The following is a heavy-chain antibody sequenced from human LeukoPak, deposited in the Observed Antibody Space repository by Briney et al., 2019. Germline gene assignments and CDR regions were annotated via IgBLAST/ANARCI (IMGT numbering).Heavy chain of an antibody. V-gene: IGHV1-2*04. Sequence: GASVKVSCKASGYTFTGYYMHWVRQAPGQGLEWMGWINPNSGGTNYAQKFQGWVTMTRDTSISTAYMELSRLRSDDTAVYYCARERGFGESNFDYWGQGALVTISS. J-gene: IGHJ4*02. CDR1: GYTFTGYY. CDR3: ARERGFGESNFDY. D-gene: IGHD3-10*01. CDR2: INPNSGGT.